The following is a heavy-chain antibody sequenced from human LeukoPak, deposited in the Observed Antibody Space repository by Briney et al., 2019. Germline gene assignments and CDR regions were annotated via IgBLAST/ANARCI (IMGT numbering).Heavy chain of an antibody. CDR2: ISAYNGNT. CDR3: ATHPHRGYCRSTSCYTFDY. J-gene: IGHJ4*02. CDR1: GYTFTSYG. Sequence: ASVKVFCKASGYTFTSYGISWVRQAPGQGLEWMGWISAYNGNTNYAQKLQGRVTMTTDTSTSTAYMELRSLRSDDTAVYYCATHPHRGYCRSTSCYTFDYWGQGTLVTVSS. D-gene: IGHD2-2*02. V-gene: IGHV1-18*01.